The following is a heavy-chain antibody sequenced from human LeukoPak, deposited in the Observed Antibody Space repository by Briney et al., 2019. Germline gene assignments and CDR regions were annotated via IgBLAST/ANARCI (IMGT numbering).Heavy chain of an antibody. J-gene: IGHJ4*02. V-gene: IGHV1-2*02. CDR2: INPNSGGT. D-gene: IGHD5-18*01. Sequence: GASVKVSCKASVYTFTGYYMHWVRQAPGQGLEGMGWINPNSGGTNYAQEFQGRVTMTRDTSISTAYMELSRLRSDDTAVYYCARLSGYSYGYANDYWGQGTLVTVSS. CDR1: VYTFTGYY. CDR3: ARLSGYSYGYANDY.